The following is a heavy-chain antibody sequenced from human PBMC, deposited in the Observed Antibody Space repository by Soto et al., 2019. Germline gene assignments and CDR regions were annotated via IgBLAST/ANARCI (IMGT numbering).Heavy chain of an antibody. V-gene: IGHV3-30-3*01. CDR1: GFTFSSYA. Sequence: QVQLVESGGGVVQPGRSLRLSCAASGFTFSSYAMHWVRQAPGKGLEWVAVISYDGSNKYYADSVKGRFTISRDTSKNTLYLQMNSLRAEDTAVYYCARDRSSLYFDYWGQGTLVTVSS. D-gene: IGHD6-6*01. CDR3: ARDRSSLYFDY. J-gene: IGHJ4*02. CDR2: ISYDGSNK.